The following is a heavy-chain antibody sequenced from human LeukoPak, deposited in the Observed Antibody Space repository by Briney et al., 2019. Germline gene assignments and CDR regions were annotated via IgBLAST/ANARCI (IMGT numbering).Heavy chain of an antibody. Sequence: PGGSLRLSCAASGFTVSSNYMSWVRQAPGKGLEWVSAISGSGGSTYYADSVKGRFTISRDNSKNTLYLQMNSLRAEDTAVYYCAKVGHYYDSSGYYYGTFDYWGQGTLVTVSS. D-gene: IGHD3-22*01. CDR3: AKVGHYYDSSGYYYGTFDY. J-gene: IGHJ4*02. V-gene: IGHV3-23*01. CDR1: GFTVSSNY. CDR2: ISGSGGST.